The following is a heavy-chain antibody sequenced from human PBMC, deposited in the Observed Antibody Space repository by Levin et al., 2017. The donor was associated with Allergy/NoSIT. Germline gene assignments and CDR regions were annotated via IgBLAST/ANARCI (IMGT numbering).Heavy chain of an antibody. Sequence: GESLKISCAASGFTFSSYSINWVRQAPGKGLEWVSSITGSSSNFKYYADSVKGRFTISRDNAKNSLYLQMNSLRAEDTAVYFCARGTGSSAWYEWGYWGQGTLVTVSS. CDR3: ARGTGSSAWYEWGY. J-gene: IGHJ4*02. CDR2: ITGSSSNFK. CDR1: GFTFSSYS. D-gene: IGHD6-19*01. V-gene: IGHV3-21*01.